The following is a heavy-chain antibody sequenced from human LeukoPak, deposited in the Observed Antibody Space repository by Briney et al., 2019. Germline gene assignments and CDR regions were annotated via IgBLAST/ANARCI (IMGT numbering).Heavy chain of an antibody. J-gene: IGHJ4*02. CDR1: GITFSSFW. D-gene: IGHD3-10*01. Sequence: GGSLRLSCAAFGITFSSFWMSWVRQTPGKGLEWVANVHPGGSVKHYVDSVKGRFTISRDNADNSLYLQMNSLRVEDTAVYYCARDGHASGSHDYWGQGSLVTVSS. CDR2: VHPGGSVK. V-gene: IGHV3-7*01. CDR3: ARDGHASGSHDY.